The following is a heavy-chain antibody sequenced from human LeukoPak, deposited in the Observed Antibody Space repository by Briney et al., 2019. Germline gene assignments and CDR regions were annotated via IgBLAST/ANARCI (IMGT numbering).Heavy chain of an antibody. CDR3: ARSTSYHFDS. V-gene: IGHV3-53*01. J-gene: IGHJ4*02. Sequence: GGSLRLSCAASGFTFSSYWMHWVRQAPGKGLGWVSVIYAGGAAYYADYVKGRFTISRDTSNNTLILQMHSLRVEDTAVYYCARSTSYHFDSWGQGTLVTVSS. CDR2: IYAGGAA. D-gene: IGHD2-2*01. CDR1: GFTFSSYW.